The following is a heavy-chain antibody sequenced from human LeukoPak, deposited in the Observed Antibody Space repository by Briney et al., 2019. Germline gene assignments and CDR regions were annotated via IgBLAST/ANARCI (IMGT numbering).Heavy chain of an antibody. CDR3: FGTIFGSSPFDP. CDR1: GFTFSSYS. J-gene: IGHJ5*02. V-gene: IGHV3-21*01. Sequence: GGSLRLSCAASGFTFSSYSMNWVRQAPGKGLEWVSSISSSSSYIYYADSVKGRFTISRDNSKNTLYLQMNSLRAEDTAVYYCFGTIFGSSPFDPWGQGTLVTVSS. CDR2: ISSSSSYI. D-gene: IGHD3-3*01.